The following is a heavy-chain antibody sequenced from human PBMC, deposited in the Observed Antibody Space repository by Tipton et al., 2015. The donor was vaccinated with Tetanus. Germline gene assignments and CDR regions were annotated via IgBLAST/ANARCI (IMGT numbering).Heavy chain of an antibody. Sequence: RSLRLSCAASGFTFRSYGMHWVRQAPGKGLEWVAVITYDGKTKYYADSVKGRFTLSRDNSENTLYLQMSSLKVEDTAVYYCAREDGGPTLDSFDSWGQGTLVTVSS. V-gene: IGHV3-30*19. CDR2: ITYDGKTK. CDR1: GFTFRSYG. CDR3: AREDGGPTLDSFDS. J-gene: IGHJ4*02. D-gene: IGHD3-16*01.